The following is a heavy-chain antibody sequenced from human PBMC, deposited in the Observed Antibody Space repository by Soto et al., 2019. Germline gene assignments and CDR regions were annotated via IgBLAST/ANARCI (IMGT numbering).Heavy chain of an antibody. CDR1: GGSLSRGDYY. D-gene: IGHD6-19*01. CDR3: ARGIEGWYQGRYYYGMDV. Sequence: PSETLSLTCTVSGGSLSRGDYYWGWIRQPPGKGLGWIGSIYYSGSTYYNPSLKSRVTISVDTSKNQFSLKLSSVTAADTAVYYCARGIEGWYQGRYYYGMDVWGQGTTVTVAS. J-gene: IGHJ6*02. CDR2: IYYSGST. V-gene: IGHV4-30-4*02.